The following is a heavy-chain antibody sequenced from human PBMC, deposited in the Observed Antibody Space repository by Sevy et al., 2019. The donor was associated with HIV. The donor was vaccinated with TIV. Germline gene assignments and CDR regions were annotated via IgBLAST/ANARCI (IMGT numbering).Heavy chain of an antibody. V-gene: IGHV4-59*01. D-gene: IGHD2-15*01. CDR3: ARGTYCTGGTCPGSWFDP. CDR2: IYYSGPT. J-gene: IGHJ5*02. CDR1: GGSINNYY. Sequence: SETLSLTCTVSGGSINNYYWSWIRQPPGKGLEWIGYIYYSGPTNYNPSLKSRVTISVDTSKNQFSLKLSSVTAADTAAYYCARGTYCTGGTCPGSWFDPWGQGTLVTVSS.